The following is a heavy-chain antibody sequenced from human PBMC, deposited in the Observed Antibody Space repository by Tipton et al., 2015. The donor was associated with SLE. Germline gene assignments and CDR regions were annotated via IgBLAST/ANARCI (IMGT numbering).Heavy chain of an antibody. V-gene: IGHV3-30*04. Sequence: SGFTFSSYAMHWVRQAPGKGLEWVAVISYDGSNKYYADSVKGRFTISRDNSKNTLYLQMNSLRVEDTAVYYCARAQAPAAAEDYWGQGTLVTVSS. CDR1: GFTFSSYA. J-gene: IGHJ4*02. CDR2: ISYDGSNK. CDR3: ARAQAPAAAEDY. D-gene: IGHD6-25*01.